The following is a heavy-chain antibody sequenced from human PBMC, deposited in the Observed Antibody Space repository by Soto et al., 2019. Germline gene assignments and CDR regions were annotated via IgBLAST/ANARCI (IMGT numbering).Heavy chain of an antibody. CDR1: GYTFTSYG. CDR3: ARAKDRYNWNDPFDY. CDR2: ISAYNGNT. J-gene: IGHJ4*02. D-gene: IGHD1-1*01. V-gene: IGHV1-18*01. Sequence: QVQLVQSGAEVKKPGASVKVSCKASGYTFTSYGISRVRQAPGQGLEWMGWISAYNGNTNYAQKLQGRVTMTTDTSTSTAYMELRSLRSDDTAVYYCARAKDRYNWNDPFDYWGQGTLVTVSS.